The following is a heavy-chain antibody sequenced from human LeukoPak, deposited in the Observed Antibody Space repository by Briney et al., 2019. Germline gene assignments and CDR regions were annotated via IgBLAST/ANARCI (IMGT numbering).Heavy chain of an antibody. D-gene: IGHD2-2*01. CDR2: ITTGSTYI. CDR3: ARDLPMVDCSSTSCYYYYYMDV. J-gene: IGHJ6*03. V-gene: IGHV3-21*01. CDR1: AFTFSDYT. Sequence: PGGSLRLSCSASAFTFSDYTMIWVRQAPGKGLEWVSCITTGSTYIYYADSVKGRFTISRDNAKNTLYLQMNSLRAEDTAVYYCARDLPMVDCSSTSCYYYYYMDVWGKGTTVTISS.